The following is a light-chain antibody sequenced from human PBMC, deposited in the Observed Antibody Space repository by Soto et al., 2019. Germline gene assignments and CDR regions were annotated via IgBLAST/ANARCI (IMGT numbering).Light chain of an antibody. V-gene: IGKV1-33*01. CDR3: QQYDFLVT. CDR2: DAS. Sequence: DVQMTQSPSSLSASVGDRVTITCQASQDINNYLNWYQQKPGKAPKLLIYDASNLERGVPTRFTGSGSGKHFTFTISRLQPEDIATYFCQQYDFLVTFGQGTRLEIQ. CDR1: QDINNY. J-gene: IGKJ5*01.